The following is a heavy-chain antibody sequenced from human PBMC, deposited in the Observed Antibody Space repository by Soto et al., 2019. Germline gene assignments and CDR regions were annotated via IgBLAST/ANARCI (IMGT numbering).Heavy chain of an antibody. D-gene: IGHD6-19*01. CDR2: ISSNGGST. J-gene: IGHJ3*02. CDR3: VKGGVAGHDAFDI. CDR1: GFTFSSYA. Sequence: GGSLRLSCSASGFTFSSYAMHWVRQAPGKGLEYVSAISSNGGSTYYADSVKGRFTISRDNSKNTLYLQMSSLRAEDTAVYYCVKGGVAGHDAFDIWGQGTMVTVSS. V-gene: IGHV3-64D*08.